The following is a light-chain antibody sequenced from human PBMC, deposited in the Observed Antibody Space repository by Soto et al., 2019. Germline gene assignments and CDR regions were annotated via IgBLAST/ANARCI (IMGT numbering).Light chain of an antibody. Sequence: EIVLTQSPATLSLSPGERATLSCRASQSGNIFLAWYQQKPGQAPRLLIYDASKRATGIPARFSGSGSGTDFTLTISSVETEDFAVYYCQQRKNWPPTFGEGTKVEIK. CDR1: QSGNIF. CDR3: QQRKNWPPT. CDR2: DAS. V-gene: IGKV3-11*01. J-gene: IGKJ4*01.